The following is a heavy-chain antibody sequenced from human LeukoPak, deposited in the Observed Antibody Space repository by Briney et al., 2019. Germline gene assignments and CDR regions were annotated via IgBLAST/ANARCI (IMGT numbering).Heavy chain of an antibody. CDR2: ISGSGDTT. V-gene: IGHV3-23*01. J-gene: IGHJ6*02. CDR3: ARRPEAHTIRYFDWLLPKFGMDV. D-gene: IGHD3-9*01. Sequence: GGSLRLSCAASGFTFSTYAMNWVRQAPGKGLEWFSPISGSGDTTYYADSVKGRFTISRDNSKNTLYLQMNSLRAEDTAVYYCARRPEAHTIRYFDWLLPKFGMDVWGQGTTVTVSS. CDR1: GFTFSTYA.